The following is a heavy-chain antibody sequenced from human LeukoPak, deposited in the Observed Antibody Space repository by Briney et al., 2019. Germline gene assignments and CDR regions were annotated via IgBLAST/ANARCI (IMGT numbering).Heavy chain of an antibody. D-gene: IGHD2-21*02. CDR2: ISDSRST. CDR3: ARAEDCGGDCYSYWFDP. V-gene: IGHV4-59*11. J-gene: IGHJ5*02. CDR1: GGSLSTHH. Sequence: PSETLSLTCVVSGGSLSTHHWSWIRQSPGRGLEWIGYISDSRSTNYNPSLKSRVTISVDTSKNQFSLKLGSVTAADTAVYYCARAEDCGGDCYSYWFDPWGQGTLVTVSS.